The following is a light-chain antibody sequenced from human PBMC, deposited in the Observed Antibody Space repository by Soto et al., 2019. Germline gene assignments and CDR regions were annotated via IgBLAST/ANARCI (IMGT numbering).Light chain of an antibody. J-gene: IGKJ1*01. V-gene: IGKV1-5*03. CDR2: KES. CDR3: QQYNSYSGT. Sequence: DIQMTQSPSTLSASVGDRVTITCRASQTISSWLAWYQQKPGKAPKLLIYKESTLKSGVPSRLSGSGSGTELTLTISRLQPDDFATYYCQQYNSYSGTFGQGTKVDIK. CDR1: QTISSW.